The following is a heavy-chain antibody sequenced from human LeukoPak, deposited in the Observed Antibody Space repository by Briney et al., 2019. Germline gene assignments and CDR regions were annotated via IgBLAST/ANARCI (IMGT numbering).Heavy chain of an antibody. D-gene: IGHD2-2*02. CDR1: GFTFSSYA. V-gene: IGHV3-23*01. CDR2: ISGSGGST. CDR3: AKDPNPREYQLLYGY. J-gene: IGHJ4*02. Sequence: GGSLRLYCAASGFTFSSYAMSWVRQAPGKGLEWVSGISGSGGSTYYADSVKGRFTISRDNSKNTLYLQMDSLRAEDTAVYYCAKDPNPREYQLLYGYWGQGTLVTVSS.